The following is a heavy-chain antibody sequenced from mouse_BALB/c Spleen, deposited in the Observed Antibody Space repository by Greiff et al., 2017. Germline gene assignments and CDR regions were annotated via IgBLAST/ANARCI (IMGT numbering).Heavy chain of an antibody. V-gene: IGHV5-17*02. Sequence: EVQRVESGGGLVQPGGSRKLSCAASGFTFSSFGMHWVRQAPEKGLEWVAYISSGSSTIYYADTVKGRFTISRDNPKNTLFLQMTSLRSEDTAMYYCARSDYDRTWFAYWGQGTLVTVSA. CDR1: GFTFSSFG. CDR3: ARSDYDRTWFAY. J-gene: IGHJ3*01. CDR2: ISSGSSTI. D-gene: IGHD2-4*01.